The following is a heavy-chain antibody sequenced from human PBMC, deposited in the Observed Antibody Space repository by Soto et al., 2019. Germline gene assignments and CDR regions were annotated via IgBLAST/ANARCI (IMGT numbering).Heavy chain of an antibody. V-gene: IGHV4-31*03. CDR2: IYYSGST. Sequence: QVQLQESGPGLVKPSQTLSLTCTVSGGSISSSGYYWSWIRQHPGEGLEWIGYIYYSGSTYYNPSLKSRVTISIDTSKNQCSLKLSSVTAADTAVYYCASGPNTAMVVFDYWGQGTLVTVSS. D-gene: IGHD5-18*01. CDR1: GGSISSSGYY. CDR3: ASGPNTAMVVFDY. J-gene: IGHJ4*02.